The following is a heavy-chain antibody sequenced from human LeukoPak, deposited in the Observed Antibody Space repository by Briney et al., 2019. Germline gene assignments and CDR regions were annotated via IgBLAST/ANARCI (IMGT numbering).Heavy chain of an antibody. J-gene: IGHJ4*02. Sequence: SCKASGYTFTSYGISWVRQAPGKGLEWIGRIKSKTDGETTNYAEPVRGRFTISRDDSKSAVYLQMNSLKIEDTAVYYCTTDLGTYYHGSQRLIPIDYWGQGTLVTVSS. CDR1: GYTFTSYG. CDR2: IKSKTDGETT. D-gene: IGHD3-10*01. CDR3: TTDLGTYYHGSQRLIPIDY. V-gene: IGHV3-15*01.